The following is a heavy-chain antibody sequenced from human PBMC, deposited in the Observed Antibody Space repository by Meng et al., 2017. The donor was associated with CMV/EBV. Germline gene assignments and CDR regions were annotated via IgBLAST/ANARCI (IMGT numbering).Heavy chain of an antibody. CDR2: IYPGDSDT. D-gene: IGHD2-2*02. J-gene: IGHJ5*02. V-gene: IGHV5-51*01. CDR3: ARLLTICSSTSCYTRGDNGFDP. Sequence: GESLKISCKGSGYSFTSYGIGWVRQTPGKGLEWMGIIYPGDSDTRYSPSFQGQVTISADKSISTAYLQRSSLKASDTAMYYCARLLTICSSTSCYTRGDNGFDPWGQGTLVTVSS. CDR1: GYSFTSYG.